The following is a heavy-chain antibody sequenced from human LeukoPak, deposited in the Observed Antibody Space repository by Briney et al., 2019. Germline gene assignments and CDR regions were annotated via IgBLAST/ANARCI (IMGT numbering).Heavy chain of an antibody. J-gene: IGHJ4*02. CDR1: GGSISSSSYY. CDR3: ARDINYGVYAVDY. Sequence: SETLSLTCTVSGGSISSSSYYWGWIRQPPGKGLEWIGSIYYSGSTYYNPSLKSRVTISVDTSKNQFSLKLSSVTAADTAVYYCARDINYGVYAVDYWGQGTLVTVSS. V-gene: IGHV4-39*07. D-gene: IGHD4-17*01. CDR2: IYYSGST.